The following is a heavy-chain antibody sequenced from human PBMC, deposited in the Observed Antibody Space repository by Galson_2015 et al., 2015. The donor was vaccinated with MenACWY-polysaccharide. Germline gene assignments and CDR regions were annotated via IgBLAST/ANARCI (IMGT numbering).Heavy chain of an antibody. V-gene: IGHV2-70*01. CDR2: IDWDDDK. CDR3: ARSWGEPPGDFDY. CDR1: GFSLSISRMS. Sequence: PALVKPTQTLTLTCTFSGFSLSISRMSVSWIRQPPGKALEWLALIDWDDDKYYSTSLKTRLTIPKDTSKNQVVLTMTNMDPVDTATYYCARSWGEPPGDFDYWGQGTLVTVSS. J-gene: IGHJ4*02. D-gene: IGHD3-16*01.